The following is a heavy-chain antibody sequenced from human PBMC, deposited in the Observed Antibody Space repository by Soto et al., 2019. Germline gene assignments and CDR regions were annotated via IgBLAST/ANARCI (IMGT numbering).Heavy chain of an antibody. CDR1: GFTFSSYA. Sequence: GGSLRLSCAASGFTFSSYAMSWVRQAPGKGLEWVSAISGSGGSTYYADSVKGRFTISRDNSKNTLYLQMNSLRAEDTAVYYCAKPYYDFWSGYYLSYYGMDVWGQGTTVTVSS. V-gene: IGHV3-23*01. J-gene: IGHJ6*02. D-gene: IGHD3-3*01. CDR2: ISGSGGST. CDR3: AKPYYDFWSGYYLSYYGMDV.